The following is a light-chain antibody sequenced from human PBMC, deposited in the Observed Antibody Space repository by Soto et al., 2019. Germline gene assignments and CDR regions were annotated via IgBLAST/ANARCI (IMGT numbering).Light chain of an antibody. CDR2: DAS. V-gene: IGKV3-15*01. CDR3: QQYNNWPPWT. Sequence: ILMTQSPATLSVSPGERATLSCRASQSVSNNLAWYQQKPGQAPRLLIYDASTRATGIRARFSGSGSGTEFTLNISGLQSEDFAVYYCQQYNNWPPWTFGQGTKVEIK. CDR1: QSVSNN. J-gene: IGKJ1*01.